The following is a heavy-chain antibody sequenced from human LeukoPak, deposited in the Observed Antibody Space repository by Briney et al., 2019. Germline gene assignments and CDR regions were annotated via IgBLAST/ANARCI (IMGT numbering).Heavy chain of an antibody. Sequence: GGSLRLSCAASGFTFDDYAMHRVRQAPGKGLEWVSGISWNSGSIGYADSVKGRFTISRDNAKNSLYLQMNSLRAEDMALYYCATSAAGFFDYWGQGTLVTVSS. CDR3: ATSAAGFFDY. CDR2: ISWNSGSI. J-gene: IGHJ4*02. D-gene: IGHD6-13*01. V-gene: IGHV3-9*03. CDR1: GFTFDDYA.